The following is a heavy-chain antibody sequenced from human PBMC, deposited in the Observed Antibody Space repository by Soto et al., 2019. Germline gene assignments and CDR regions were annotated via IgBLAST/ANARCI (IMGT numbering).Heavy chain of an antibody. CDR2: ISAYNGNT. CDR3: ARDVVVVAATHAFDI. CDR1: GYTFTIYG. D-gene: IGHD2-15*01. J-gene: IGHJ3*02. V-gene: IGHV1-18*01. Sequence: ASVKVSCKASGYTFTIYGISWGRQAPGQGLEWMGWISAYNGNTNYAQKLQGRVTMTTDTSTSTAYMELRSLRSDDTAVYYCARDVVVVAATHAFDIWGQGTMVTVSS.